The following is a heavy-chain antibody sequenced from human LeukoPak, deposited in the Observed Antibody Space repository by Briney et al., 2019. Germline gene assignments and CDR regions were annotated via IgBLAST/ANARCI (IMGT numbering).Heavy chain of an antibody. Sequence: GASVKVSCKASGGTFSSYAISWVRQAPGQGLEWMGGIIPIFGTANYAQKFQGRVTITADESTSTAYMELSSLRSEDTAVYYCARSGANDYGDYNFDYWGQGTLVTVSS. V-gene: IGHV1-69*13. CDR3: ARSGANDYGDYNFDY. CDR2: IIPIFGTA. D-gene: IGHD4-17*01. CDR1: GGTFSSYA. J-gene: IGHJ4*02.